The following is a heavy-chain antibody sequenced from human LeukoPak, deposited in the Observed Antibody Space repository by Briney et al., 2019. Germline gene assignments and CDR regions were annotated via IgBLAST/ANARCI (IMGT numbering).Heavy chain of an antibody. CDR1: GFTFSTSA. V-gene: IGHV3-64D*06. D-gene: IGHD3-22*01. J-gene: IGHJ4*02. CDR2: ISSNGGST. CDR3: VKLPYSDTSAYYVDY. Sequence: GGSLRLSCSASGFTFSTSAIHWVRQAPGKGLEYVSAISSNGGSTYYAGSVKGRFTTSTDNSKSTLSLQMRSLRPEHTAVYYCVKLPYSDTSAYYVDYWGQGTLVTVSS.